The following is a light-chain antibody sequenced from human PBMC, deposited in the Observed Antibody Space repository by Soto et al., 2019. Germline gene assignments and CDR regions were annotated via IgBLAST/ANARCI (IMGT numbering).Light chain of an antibody. V-gene: IGLV2-11*01. Sequence: QSALTQPRSVSGSPGQSVTISCTGTSSDVGGYNYVSWYQQHPGKAPILMIFHVTKRHSGIPDRFSGSKSGNTASLTISGLQPEYEADYYFCYYAGSSTFVFGGGTKVTLL. CDR3: CYYAGSSTFV. CDR1: SSDVGGYNY. CDR2: HVT. J-gene: IGLJ2*01.